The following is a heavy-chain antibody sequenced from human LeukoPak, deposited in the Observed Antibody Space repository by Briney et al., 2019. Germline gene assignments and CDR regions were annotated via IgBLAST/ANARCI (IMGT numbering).Heavy chain of an antibody. CDR3: ARDLSTGPADYCFDS. J-gene: IGHJ4*02. D-gene: IGHD2-2*01. CDR2: ISNVGGSK. CDR1: GFSFSDYA. Sequence: LAGMSLRLSCAASGFSFSDYAIHWVPQAPGKGLEGVSVISNVGGSKHHADSVKGRFTLSRDNSKNTLLLQMDSLRPEDTAVYYCARDLSTGPADYCFDSGGQGTLVTVSS. V-gene: IGHV3-30-3*01.